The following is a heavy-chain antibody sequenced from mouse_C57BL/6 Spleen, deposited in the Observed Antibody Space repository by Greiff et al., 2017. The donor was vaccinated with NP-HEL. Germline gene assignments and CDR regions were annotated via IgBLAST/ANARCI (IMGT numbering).Heavy chain of an antibody. CDR1: GYTFTDYE. CDR3: TRSAVVGRNAMDY. CDR2: IDPETGGT. V-gene: IGHV1-15*01. J-gene: IGHJ4*01. Sequence: VQLVESGAELVRPGASVTLSCKASGYTFTDYEMHWVKQTPVHGLEWIGAIDPETGGTAYNQKFKGKAILTADKSSSTAYMELRSLTSEDSAVYYCTRSAVVGRNAMDYWGQGTSVTVSS. D-gene: IGHD1-1*01.